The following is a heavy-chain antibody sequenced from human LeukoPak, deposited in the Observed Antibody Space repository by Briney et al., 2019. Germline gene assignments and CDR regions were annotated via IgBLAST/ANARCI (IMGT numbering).Heavy chain of an antibody. CDR1: GFTLSSYS. CDR3: ARDYDSSGYLYYFDY. D-gene: IGHD3-22*01. J-gene: IGHJ4*02. CDR2: ISSSSSYI. V-gene: IGHV3-21*04. Sequence: GGSLRLSCAASGFTLSSYSMNWVRQAPGKGLEWVSSISSSSSYIYYADSVKGRFTISRDNAKNSLYLQMNSLRSEDTAVYYCARDYDSSGYLYYFDYWGQGTLVTVSS.